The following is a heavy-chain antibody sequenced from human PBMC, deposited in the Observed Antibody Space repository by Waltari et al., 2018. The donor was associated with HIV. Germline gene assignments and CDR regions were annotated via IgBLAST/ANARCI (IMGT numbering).Heavy chain of an antibody. D-gene: IGHD4-17*01. J-gene: IGHJ2*01. Sequence: QVQLQESGPGLVKPSETLSLTCTVSGGSISSYYWSWIRQPPGKGLEWIGYIYYSGSTNYNPSLKSRVTISVDTSKNQFSLKLSSVTAADTAVYYCARAKYVTPGDYTGWYFDLWGRGTLVTVSS. CDR1: GGSISSYY. CDR2: IYYSGST. CDR3: ARAKYVTPGDYTGWYFDL. V-gene: IGHV4-59*13.